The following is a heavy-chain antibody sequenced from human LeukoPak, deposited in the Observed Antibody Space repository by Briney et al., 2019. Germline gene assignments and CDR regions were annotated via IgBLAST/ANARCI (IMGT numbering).Heavy chain of an antibody. Sequence: SETLSLTCTVSGGSISSGRYYWRWLRQPAGKGLEWIGRIYTSGSINYNSSLKSRVTISLDTSKNQFSLKLSSVTAADTGVYYCARELNLVRAVSYNWFDRWGQGTLVTVSS. V-gene: IGHV4-61*02. J-gene: IGHJ5*02. D-gene: IGHD3-10*01. CDR2: IYTSGSI. CDR3: ARELNLVRAVSYNWFDR. CDR1: GGSISSGRYY.